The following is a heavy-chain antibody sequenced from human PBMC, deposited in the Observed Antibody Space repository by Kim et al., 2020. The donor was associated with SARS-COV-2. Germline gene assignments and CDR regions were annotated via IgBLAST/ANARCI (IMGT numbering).Heavy chain of an antibody. D-gene: IGHD2-21*01. CDR3: ARGGPQYLDD. CDR2: ST. Sequence: STHYTPSLKSRVTISVDTSKNQFSLRLSSVTAADTAVYYCARGGPQYLDDWGQGTLVTVSS. V-gene: IGHV4-59*09. J-gene: IGHJ4*02.